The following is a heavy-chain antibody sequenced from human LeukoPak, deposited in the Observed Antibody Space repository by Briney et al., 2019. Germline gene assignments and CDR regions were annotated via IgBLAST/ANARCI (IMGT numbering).Heavy chain of an antibody. CDR2: ISYDGSNK. Sequence: GGSLRLSCAASGFTFSSYGMHWVRQAPGKGLEWVAVISYDGSNKYYADSVKGRFTISRDNSKNTLYLQMNSLRAEDTAVYYCARERGYLGKIDYWGQGTLVTVSS. V-gene: IGHV3-30*03. CDR1: GFTFSSYG. CDR3: ARERGYLGKIDY. D-gene: IGHD1-26*01. J-gene: IGHJ4*02.